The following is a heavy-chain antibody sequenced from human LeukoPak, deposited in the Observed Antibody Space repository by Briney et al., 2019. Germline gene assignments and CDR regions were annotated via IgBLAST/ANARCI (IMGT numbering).Heavy chain of an antibody. D-gene: IGHD5-18*01. J-gene: IGHJ4*02. Sequence: GRSLRLSCAASGFTFSSYAMNWVRQAPGKGLEWVSTIGGSGGSTYYADSVKGRFTISRDNSKNTLYLQMNSLRAEDTAVYYCASLDTAMGTFDYWGQGTLVTVSS. CDR1: GFTFSSYA. V-gene: IGHV3-23*01. CDR3: ASLDTAMGTFDY. CDR2: IGGSGGST.